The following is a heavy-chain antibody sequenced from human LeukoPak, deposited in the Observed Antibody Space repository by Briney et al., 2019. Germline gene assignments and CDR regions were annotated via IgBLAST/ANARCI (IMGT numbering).Heavy chain of an antibody. CDR3: VKALGYCSGGSCYFDY. CDR2: ISWDGGST. CDR1: GFXFDDYT. Sequence: GGSLRLSCGASGFXFDDYTMHWVRQGPGKGLEWVSLISWDGGSTYYADSVKGRFTISRDNSKNSLYLQMNSLRTEDTALYYCVKALGYCSGGSCYFDYWGQGTLVTVSS. V-gene: IGHV3-43*01. D-gene: IGHD2-15*01. J-gene: IGHJ4*02.